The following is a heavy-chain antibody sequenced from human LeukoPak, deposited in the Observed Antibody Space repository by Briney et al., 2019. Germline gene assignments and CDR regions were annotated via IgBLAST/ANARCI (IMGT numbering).Heavy chain of an antibody. Sequence: ASVKVSCKTSGYTFTNYYMHWVRQAPGQGLEWLGLVNPSGGGTTYAQKFQSRVTMTRDMSTSTVYMELSSLRSEDTAVYYCARVVVGATIPHYWGQGTLVTVSS. V-gene: IGHV1-46*01. CDR2: VNPSGGGT. CDR3: ARVVVGATIPHY. J-gene: IGHJ4*02. CDR1: GYTFTNYY. D-gene: IGHD1-26*01.